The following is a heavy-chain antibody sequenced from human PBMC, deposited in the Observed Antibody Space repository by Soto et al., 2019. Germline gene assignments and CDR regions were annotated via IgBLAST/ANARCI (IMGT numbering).Heavy chain of an antibody. D-gene: IGHD6-19*01. CDR1: GYSFTNYW. V-gene: IGHV5-51*01. J-gene: IGHJ6*02. CDR3: ARASGAPSYYAMDV. Sequence: GESLKISCKGSGYSFTNYWIGWVRQMPGKGLEWMGIIYPVDSDTRYSPSFQSQVTISADKSISTAYLQWSSLQASDSAMYFCARASGAPSYYAMDVWGQGTTVTVSS. CDR2: IYPVDSDT.